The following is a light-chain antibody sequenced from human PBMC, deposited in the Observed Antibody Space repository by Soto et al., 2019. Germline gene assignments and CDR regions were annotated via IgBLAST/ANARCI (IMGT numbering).Light chain of an antibody. Sequence: QSVLTQSSSASASLGSSVKLTCTLSSGHSSYIIAWHQQQPGKAPRYLMKLEGSGSYNKGSGVPDRFSGSSSGADRYLTISNLQSEDEADYYCETWDSNTRVFGGGTKVTVL. CDR1: SGHSSYI. CDR3: ETWDSNTRV. V-gene: IGLV4-60*03. J-gene: IGLJ3*02. CDR2: LEGSGSY.